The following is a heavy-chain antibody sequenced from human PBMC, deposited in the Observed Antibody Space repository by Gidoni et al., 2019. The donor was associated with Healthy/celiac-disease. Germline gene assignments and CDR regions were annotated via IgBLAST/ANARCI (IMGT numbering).Heavy chain of an antibody. Sequence: QVQLVESGGGVVQPGRSLRLSCAASGFTFSVYGMHWVRQAPGKGLEWVAVIWYDGSNKYYADSVKGRFTISRDNSKNTLYLQMNSLRAEDTAVYYCAREAQGVQWLDPNYFDYWGQGTLVTVSS. CDR3: AREAQGVQWLDPNYFDY. V-gene: IGHV3-33*01. D-gene: IGHD6-19*01. CDR2: IWYDGSNK. J-gene: IGHJ4*02. CDR1: GFTFSVYG.